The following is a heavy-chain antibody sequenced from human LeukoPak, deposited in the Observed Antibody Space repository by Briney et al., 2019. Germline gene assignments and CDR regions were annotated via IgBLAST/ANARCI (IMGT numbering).Heavy chain of an antibody. CDR3: ARKFLGSRGYYFDY. Sequence: EASVKVSCKASGYTFTGYYMHWVRQAPGQGLEWMGWINPNSGGTNYAQKFQGRVTMSRDTSISTAYMKLSSLRSEDTAVYYCARKFLGSRGYYFDYWGQGTLVTVSS. V-gene: IGHV1-2*02. D-gene: IGHD3-10*01. CDR1: GYTFTGYY. J-gene: IGHJ4*02. CDR2: INPNSGGT.